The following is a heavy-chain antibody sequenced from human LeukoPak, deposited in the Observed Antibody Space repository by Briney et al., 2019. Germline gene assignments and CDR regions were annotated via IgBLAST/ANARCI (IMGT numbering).Heavy chain of an antibody. CDR3: ARLWGYDILTGSPPDY. CDR2: ISGSGGST. CDR1: GFTFSGYV. J-gene: IGHJ4*02. Sequence: GGSLRLSCAASGFTFSGYVMTWVRQPPGKGLQWVADISGSGGSTYYADSVKGRFTISRDNSKNTLYLQMNSLRAEDTAVYYCARLWGYDILTGSPPDYWGQGTLVTVSS. D-gene: IGHD3-9*01. V-gene: IGHV3-23*01.